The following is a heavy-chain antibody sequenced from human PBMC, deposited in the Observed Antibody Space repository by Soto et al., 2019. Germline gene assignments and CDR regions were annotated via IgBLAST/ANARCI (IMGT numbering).Heavy chain of an antibody. D-gene: IGHD2-15*01. Sequence: SETLSLTCTVSGGSISSSSYYWGWIRQPPGKGLEWIGSIYYSGSTYYNPSLKSRVTISVDTSKNQFSLKLSSVTAADTAVYYCARDRIVRYCSGGSCYWDNRFDPWGQGTLVTVSS. V-gene: IGHV4-39*07. CDR1: GGSISSSSYY. J-gene: IGHJ5*02. CDR2: IYYSGST. CDR3: ARDRIVRYCSGGSCYWDNRFDP.